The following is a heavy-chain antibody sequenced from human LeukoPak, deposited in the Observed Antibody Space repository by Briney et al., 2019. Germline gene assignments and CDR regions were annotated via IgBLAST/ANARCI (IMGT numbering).Heavy chain of an antibody. CDR1: EFTFGDYA. D-gene: IGHD1-26*01. CDR3: TRGSWDLYWYFDL. J-gene: IGHJ2*01. CDR2: IRSKTDGGTT. V-gene: IGHV3-49*03. Sequence: GGSLRLSCTASEFTFGDYAMSWFRQAPGKGLEWVGFIRSKTDGGTTEYAASVKGRFTVSRDDSKSIAYLQMNSLKTEDTAVYYCTRGSWDLYWYFDLWGRGTLVTVSS.